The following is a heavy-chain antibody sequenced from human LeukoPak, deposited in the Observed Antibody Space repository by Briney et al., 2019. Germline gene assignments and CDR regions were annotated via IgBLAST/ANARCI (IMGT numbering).Heavy chain of an antibody. CDR1: GFTFSSYE. V-gene: IGHV3-48*03. J-gene: IGHJ4*02. CDR3: ARGSSGWFDYFDY. CDR2: ISSSGSTI. Sequence: GGSLRLSCAASGFTFSSYEMNWVRQAPGKGLEWVSYISSSGSTIYYADSVKGRFTISRDNAKDSLYLQMNSLRAEDTAVYYCARGSSGWFDYFDYWGQGTLVTVSS. D-gene: IGHD6-19*01.